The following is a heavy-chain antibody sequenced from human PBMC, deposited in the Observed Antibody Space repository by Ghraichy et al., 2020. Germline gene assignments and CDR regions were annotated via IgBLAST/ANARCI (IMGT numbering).Heavy chain of an antibody. Sequence: LTCAASGFTISSYAMHWVRQAPGKGLEWVAVISYHGINQQYADSVKGRFTISRDNSKNTLYLQMNSLRPEDTAVFYCARDPTGAYDRPEYYFDYWGQGTLVTVSS. V-gene: IGHV3-30-3*01. CDR3: ARDPTGAYDRPEYYFDY. D-gene: IGHD3-22*01. CDR2: ISYHGINQ. J-gene: IGHJ4*02. CDR1: GFTISSYA.